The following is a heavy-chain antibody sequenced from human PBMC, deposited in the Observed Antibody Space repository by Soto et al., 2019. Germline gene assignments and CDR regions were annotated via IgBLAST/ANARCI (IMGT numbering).Heavy chain of an antibody. V-gene: IGHV1-8*01. Sequence: QVQLVQSGAEVKKPGASVKVSCKASGYTFVNSEINWVRQATGQGLEWLGWMNPHSGDTFYAQNFQGRVTMTRNTSITTAYMERNSLKSEDTAVYYCARQQAMDYWGQGTLVTVSS. CDR1: GYTFVNSE. CDR3: ARQQAMDY. J-gene: IGHJ4*02. CDR2: MNPHSGDT.